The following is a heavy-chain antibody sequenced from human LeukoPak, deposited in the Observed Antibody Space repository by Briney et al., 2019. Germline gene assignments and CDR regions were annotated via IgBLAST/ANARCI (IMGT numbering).Heavy chain of an antibody. V-gene: IGHV3-66*01. Sequence: GGSLRLSCAASGFTVSSNYMSWVRQAPGKGLEWVSVIYSGGSTYYADSVKGRFTISRDNSKNTLYLQMNSLRAEDTAVYYCARGRGYYGSGTSYGMDVWGQGTTVTVSS. D-gene: IGHD3-10*01. J-gene: IGHJ6*02. CDR2: IYSGGST. CDR1: GFTVSSNY. CDR3: ARGRGYYGSGTSYGMDV.